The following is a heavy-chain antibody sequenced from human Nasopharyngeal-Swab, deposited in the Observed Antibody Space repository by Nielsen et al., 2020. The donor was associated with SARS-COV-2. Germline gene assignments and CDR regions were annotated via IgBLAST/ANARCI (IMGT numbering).Heavy chain of an antibody. Sequence: GGSLRLSCAASGFTFSTYNMNWVRQAPGKGLEWVSSISSSSTYIYYADSVKGRFTISRDNAKNSLFLQMNSLRAEDTALYYCARDGLDYDFWSAYFMDVWGQGTTVTVSS. J-gene: IGHJ6*02. CDR3: ARDGLDYDFWSAYFMDV. D-gene: IGHD3-3*01. CDR2: ISSSSTYI. V-gene: IGHV3-21*01. CDR1: GFTFSTYN.